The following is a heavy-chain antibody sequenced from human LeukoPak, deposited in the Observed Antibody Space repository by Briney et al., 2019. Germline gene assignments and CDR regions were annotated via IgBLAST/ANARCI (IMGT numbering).Heavy chain of an antibody. CDR3: ARGAEQFLTANAFDI. CDR1: GYTFTSYG. Sequence: SVKVSCKASGYTFTSYGISWVRQAPGQGLEWMGGIIPIFGTINYTYKFQGRVTVTADESTSTAYMELSSLRSEDTAVYYCARGAEQFLTANAFDIWGQGTMVTVSS. CDR2: IIPIFGTI. D-gene: IGHD1/OR15-1a*01. V-gene: IGHV1-69*13. J-gene: IGHJ3*02.